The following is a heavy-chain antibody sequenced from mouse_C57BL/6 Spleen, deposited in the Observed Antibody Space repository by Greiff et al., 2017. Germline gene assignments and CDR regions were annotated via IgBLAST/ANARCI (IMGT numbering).Heavy chain of an antibody. Sequence: VQLQQSGAELVRPGTSVKLSCKASGYTFTSYWMHWVKQRPGQGLEWIGVIDPSDSYTNYNQKFKGKATLTVDTSSSTAYMQLSSLTSEDSAVYYCARGDYYGSSYSAWFAYWGQGTLVTVSA. D-gene: IGHD1-1*01. V-gene: IGHV1-59*01. CDR2: IDPSDSYT. CDR1: GYTFTSYW. CDR3: ARGDYYGSSYSAWFAY. J-gene: IGHJ3*01.